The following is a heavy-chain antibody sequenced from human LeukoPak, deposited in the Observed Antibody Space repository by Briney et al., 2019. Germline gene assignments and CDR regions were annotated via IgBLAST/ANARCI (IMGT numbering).Heavy chain of an antibody. J-gene: IGHJ4*02. V-gene: IGHV4-59*12. Sequence: SETLSLTCTVSGGSISSYYWSWIRQPPGKGLEWIGYIYHSGSTYYNPPLKSRVTISVDRSKNQFSLKLSSVTAADTAVYYCARELSNYYDSSGYFDYWGQGTLVTVSS. CDR3: ARELSNYYDSSGYFDY. CDR1: GGSISSYY. D-gene: IGHD3-22*01. CDR2: IYHSGST.